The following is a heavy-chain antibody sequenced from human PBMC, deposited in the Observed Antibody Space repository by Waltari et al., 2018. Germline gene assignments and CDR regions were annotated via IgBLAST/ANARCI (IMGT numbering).Heavy chain of an antibody. D-gene: IGHD6-6*01. J-gene: IGHJ4*02. CDR3: ARVTPDTQNIAARPDFDY. Sequence: QVQLQESGPGLVKPSETLSLTCTVSGGSISSHYWSWIRQPPGKGLEWIGYIYYSGSTNYNPSRKSRVTISVDTSKNQFSLKLSSVTAADMAVYYCARVTPDTQNIAARPDFDYWGQGTLVTVSS. CDR2: IYYSGST. CDR1: GGSISSHY. V-gene: IGHV4-59*11.